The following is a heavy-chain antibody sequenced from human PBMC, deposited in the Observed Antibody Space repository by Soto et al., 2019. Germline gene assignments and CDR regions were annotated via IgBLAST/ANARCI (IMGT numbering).Heavy chain of an antibody. CDR1: GFTFSSYA. Sequence: PGXSLILSCAASGFTFSSYAMSCVRQAPGKGLEWVSAISGSGGSTYYADSVKGRLTISRDNSKNTLYLQMNSLRAEDTAVYYRAKQEWLAQFDYWGQGTLVTVSS. J-gene: IGHJ4*02. V-gene: IGHV3-23*01. CDR3: AKQEWLAQFDY. CDR2: ISGSGGST. D-gene: IGHD6-19*01.